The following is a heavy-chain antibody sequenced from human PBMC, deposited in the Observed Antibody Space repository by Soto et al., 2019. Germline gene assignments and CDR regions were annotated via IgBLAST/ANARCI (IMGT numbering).Heavy chain of an antibody. J-gene: IGHJ5*02. V-gene: IGHV3-23*01. CDR2: VCGSGGAS. CDR3: AREKPYYDILTGYYKGWFAP. Sequence: GGSLRLSCAASGFTFSTYAMSWVRQAPGKGLEWVSSVCGSGGASYYADSVKGRFTISRDNSKNTLYLQMNSLRDEDTAVYYCAREKPYYDILTGYYKGWFAPWGQGTLVTVSS. D-gene: IGHD3-9*01. CDR1: GFTFSTYA.